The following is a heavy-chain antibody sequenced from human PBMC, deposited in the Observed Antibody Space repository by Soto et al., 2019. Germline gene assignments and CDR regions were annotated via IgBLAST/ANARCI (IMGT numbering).Heavy chain of an antibody. CDR1: GGSISSGDYY. J-gene: IGHJ4*02. CDR2: IYYSGST. D-gene: IGHD3-9*01. V-gene: IGHV4-30-4*01. CDR3: AGVQLLAFDI. Sequence: SETLSLTCTVSGGSISSGDYYWSWIRQPPGKGLEWIGYIYYSGSTYYNPSLKSRVTISLGTSKNRFSLKLSSVTAADTAVYYCAGVQLLAFDIWSQGILVTVSS.